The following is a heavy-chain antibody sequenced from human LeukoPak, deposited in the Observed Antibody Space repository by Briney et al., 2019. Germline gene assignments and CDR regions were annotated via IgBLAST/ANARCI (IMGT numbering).Heavy chain of an antibody. J-gene: IGHJ4*02. CDR3: ARYFYYSSGSYAFDY. CDR2: IYSGGST. Sequence: GGSLRLSCAASGFTVSSNYMSWVRQAPGKGLEWVSVIYSGGSTYYADSVKGRFTISRDNSKNTLYLQMNSLRAEDTAVYYCARYFYYSSGSYAFDYWGQGTLVTVSS. V-gene: IGHV3-53*01. CDR1: GFTVSSNY. D-gene: IGHD3-10*01.